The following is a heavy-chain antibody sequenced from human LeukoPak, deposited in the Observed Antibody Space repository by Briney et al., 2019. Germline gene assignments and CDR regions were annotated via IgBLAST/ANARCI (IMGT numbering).Heavy chain of an antibody. J-gene: IGHJ1*01. CDR1: GFTFSSYA. CDR3: ARDQLGVAATQYFQH. Sequence: QTGGSLRLSCAASGFTFSSYAMSWVRQAPGKGLEWVSAISGSGGSTYYADSVKGRFTISRDNAKNSLYLQMNSLRAEDTAVYYCARDQLGVAATQYFQHWGQGTLVTVSS. D-gene: IGHD1-26*01. CDR2: ISGSGGST. V-gene: IGHV3-23*01.